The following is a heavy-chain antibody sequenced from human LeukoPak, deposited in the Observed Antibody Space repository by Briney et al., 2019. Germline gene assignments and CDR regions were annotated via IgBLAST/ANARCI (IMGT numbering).Heavy chain of an antibody. D-gene: IGHD3-22*01. CDR2: ISYDGSNK. J-gene: IGHJ4*02. Sequence: GGSLRLSCAASGYTLNSYAKHGVRQAPGKGLEGGAVISYDGSNKYYADYVKGRFTISRDKSTNTLYLQMNSLRAEDTAVYYCAKDYGQYYYDRVDYWGQGALVTVSS. V-gene: IGHV3-30-3*01. CDR1: GYTLNSYA. CDR3: AKDYGQYYYDRVDY.